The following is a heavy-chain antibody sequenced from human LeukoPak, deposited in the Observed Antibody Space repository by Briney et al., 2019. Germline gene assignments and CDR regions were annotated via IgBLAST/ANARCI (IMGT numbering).Heavy chain of an antibody. J-gene: IGHJ4*02. Sequence: SETLSLTCAVYGGTFSGYYWSWIRQPPGKGLEWIGGINHSGNTNYNPSLKSRVTISIDTSKNQFSLKLSSVTAADTAIYYCAGPFLRFSSGWHFDYWGQGILVTVSS. CDR1: GGTFSGYY. CDR2: INHSGNT. V-gene: IGHV4-34*08. D-gene: IGHD6-19*01. CDR3: AGPFLRFSSGWHFDY.